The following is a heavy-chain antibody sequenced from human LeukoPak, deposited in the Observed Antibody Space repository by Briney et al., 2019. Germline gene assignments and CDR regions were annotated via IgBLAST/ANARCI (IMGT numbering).Heavy chain of an antibody. CDR1: GVTFSTYS. V-gene: IGHV3-23*01. J-gene: IGHJ4*02. CDR3: AKVAGYSYVGVYYFDY. Sequence: GGSLRLSCAVSGVTFSTYSMTWVRQAPGKGLEWVSAISGSSGSTYYADSVKGRFTISRDNSKNTLYLQMNSLRAEDTAVYYCAKVAGYSYVGVYYFDYWGQGTLVTVSS. D-gene: IGHD5-18*01. CDR2: ISGSSGST.